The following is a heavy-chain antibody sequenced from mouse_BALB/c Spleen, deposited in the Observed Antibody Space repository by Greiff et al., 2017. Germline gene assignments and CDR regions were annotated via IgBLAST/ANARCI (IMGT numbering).Heavy chain of an antibody. CDR3: ARRDDGPFAY. J-gene: IGHJ3*01. CDR2: ISSGGSYT. Sequence: EVQLVESGGDLVKPGGSLKLSCAASGFTFSSYGMSWVRQTPDKRLEWVATISSGGSYTYYPDSVKGRFTISRDNAKNTLYLQMSSLKSEDTAMYYCARRDDGPFAYGGQGTLVTVSA. CDR1: GFTFSSYG. D-gene: IGHD2-3*01. V-gene: IGHV5-6*01.